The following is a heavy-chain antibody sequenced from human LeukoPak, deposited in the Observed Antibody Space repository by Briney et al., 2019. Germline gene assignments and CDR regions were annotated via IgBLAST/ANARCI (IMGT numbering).Heavy chain of an antibody. Sequence: SETLSLTCTVSGGSISSSSYYWGWIRQPPGKGLEWIGSIYYSGITYYNPSLKSQVSISIDTSKNQFSLGLTSVTAADTAVYYRARQTGSGLFILPGGQGTLVTVSS. CDR1: GGSISSSSYY. V-gene: IGHV4-39*01. J-gene: IGHJ4*02. CDR3: ARQTGSGLFILP. CDR2: IYYSGIT. D-gene: IGHD3/OR15-3a*01.